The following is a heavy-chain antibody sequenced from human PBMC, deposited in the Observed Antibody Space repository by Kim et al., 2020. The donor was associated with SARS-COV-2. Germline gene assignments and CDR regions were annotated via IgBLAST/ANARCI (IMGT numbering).Heavy chain of an antibody. J-gene: IGHJ4*02. CDR1: EYSLTKLA. D-gene: IGHD3-3*01. CDR2: LNPDDDER. CDR3: ATDPHYDFWGGPRFGF. Sequence: ASVKVSCKVSEYSLTKLAIHWVRQAPGKGFEWVGGLNPDDDERLYAQDLKGRLTMTEDTSTNTAYMELSTLRFEDTAIYYCATDPHYDFWGGPRFGFWGQGTLITVSS. V-gene: IGHV1-24*01.